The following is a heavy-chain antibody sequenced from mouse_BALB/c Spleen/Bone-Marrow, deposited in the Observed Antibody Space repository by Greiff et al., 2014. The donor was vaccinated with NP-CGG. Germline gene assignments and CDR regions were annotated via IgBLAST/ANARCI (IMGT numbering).Heavy chain of an antibody. CDR2: IRSKSNNYAT. V-gene: IGHV10-1*02. Sequence: VQLKQSGGGLVQPKGSLKLSCAASGFTFNTYAMNWVRQAPGKGLEWVARIRSKSNNYATYYADSVKDRFTISRDDSQNMLYLQMNNLETEDTAMYYCVRHGYFGNYYYALDYWGQGTSVTVSS. CDR1: GFTFNTYA. D-gene: IGHD2-1*01. CDR3: VRHGYFGNYYYALDY. J-gene: IGHJ4*01.